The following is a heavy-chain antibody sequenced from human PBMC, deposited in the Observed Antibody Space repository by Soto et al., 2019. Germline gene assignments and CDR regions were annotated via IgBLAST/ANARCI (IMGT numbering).Heavy chain of an antibody. Sequence: QVQLQESGPGLVKPSETLSLTCTVSGGSISSYYWSWIRQPPGKGLEWIGYIYYSGSTNYNPSLKSRVTISVDTSKNQFSLKLSSVTAADTAVYYCARDGAVAGTIDYWGQGTLVTVSS. CDR3: ARDGAVAGTIDY. D-gene: IGHD6-19*01. V-gene: IGHV4-59*01. CDR2: IYYSGST. CDR1: GGSISSYY. J-gene: IGHJ4*02.